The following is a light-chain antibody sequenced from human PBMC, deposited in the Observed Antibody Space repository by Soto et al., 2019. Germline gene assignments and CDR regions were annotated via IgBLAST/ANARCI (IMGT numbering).Light chain of an antibody. CDR1: QSVSSGY. CDR2: DAS. CDR3: QHYGSSPLT. J-gene: IGKJ4*01. Sequence: EIVLTQSPATLSLSPGERATLSCGASQSVSSGYLAWYQQKPGLAPRLLIYDASRRATGIPDRFSGSGSGTDFTLTITTLEPEDFAVYYCQHYGSSPLTFGGGTKVEIK. V-gene: IGKV3D-20*01.